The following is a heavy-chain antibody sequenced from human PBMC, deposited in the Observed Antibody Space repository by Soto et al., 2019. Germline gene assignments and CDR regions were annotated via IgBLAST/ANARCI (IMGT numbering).Heavy chain of an antibody. CDR1: GFTFDYYG. CDR3: VRGASVNFDY. Sequence: EVQLVESGGGVLRPGGSLRLSCAASGFTFDYYGMRWARQAPGKGLEWVSGVNWNGGSTGYADSVKGRFTISRDNAKNSLYLQMNSLRAEDTAFYYCVRGASVNFDYWGQGTLVTVSS. V-gene: IGHV3-20*04. CDR2: VNWNGGST. J-gene: IGHJ4*02.